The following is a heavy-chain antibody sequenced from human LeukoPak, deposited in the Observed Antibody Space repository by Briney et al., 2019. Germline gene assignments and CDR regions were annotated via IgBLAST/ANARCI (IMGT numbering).Heavy chain of an antibody. CDR3: ARGVDGDYVAYYFDY. Sequence: NSSQTLSLTCAVSGGSISSGGYSWSWIRQPPGKGLEWIGYIYHSGSTYYNPSLKGRVTISVDRSKNQFSLKLSSVTAADTAVYYCARGVDGDYVAYYFDYWGQGTLVTVSS. CDR1: GGSISSGGYS. CDR2: IYHSGST. V-gene: IGHV4-30-2*01. D-gene: IGHD4-17*01. J-gene: IGHJ4*02.